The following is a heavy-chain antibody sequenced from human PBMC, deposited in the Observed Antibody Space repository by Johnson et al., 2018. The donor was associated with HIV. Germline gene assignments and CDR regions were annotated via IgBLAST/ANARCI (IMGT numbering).Heavy chain of an antibody. J-gene: IGHJ3*02. CDR2: IRNKVNSYTT. D-gene: IGHD3-22*01. V-gene: IGHV3-72*01. CDR1: GFIFSDHY. Sequence: MQLVESGGGLVQPGGSLRLSCAASGFIFSDHYMDWVRQGPGKGLEWVGRIRNKVNSYTTQYAASVKGRFTISRDDSKNLMYLQMKSLRAEDTALYYCARVGDRARIVGGTDAFDIWGQGTMVTVS. CDR3: ARVGDRARIVGGTDAFDI.